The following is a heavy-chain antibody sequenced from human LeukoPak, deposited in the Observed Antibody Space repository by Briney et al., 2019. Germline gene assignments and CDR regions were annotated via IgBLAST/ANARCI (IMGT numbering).Heavy chain of an antibody. Sequence: PGGSLRLSCAASGFTFISYGMSWVRQAPGKGLEWVSGITGSGGSTYYADSVKGGFTISRDSSKNTLYLQMNSLRAEDTAVYYCARDRLWFGEFWNWFDPWGQGTLVTVSS. V-gene: IGHV3-23*01. CDR1: GFTFISYG. CDR2: ITGSGGST. D-gene: IGHD3-10*01. J-gene: IGHJ5*02. CDR3: ARDRLWFGEFWNWFDP.